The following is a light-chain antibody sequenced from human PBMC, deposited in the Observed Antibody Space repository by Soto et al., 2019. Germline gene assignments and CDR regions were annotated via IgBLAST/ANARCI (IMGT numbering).Light chain of an antibody. V-gene: IGKV3-15*01. CDR3: HQYNNWPRT. Sequence: MSKSLATLSVCKGERAKLSCRASQAVNSNLAWYRHKPGQAPRLLLYGVSTRATGIPGRFSGGWSGTEFTLIINSLQSEDFAVYYCHQYNNWPRTFGQGSVVDI. CDR1: QAVNSN. J-gene: IGKJ1*01. CDR2: GVS.